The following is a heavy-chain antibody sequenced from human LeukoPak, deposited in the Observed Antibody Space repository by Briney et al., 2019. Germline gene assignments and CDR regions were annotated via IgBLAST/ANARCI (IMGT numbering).Heavy chain of an antibody. CDR1: GFIFSNYW. D-gene: IGHD1-26*01. J-gene: IGHJ4*02. V-gene: IGHV3-66*02. CDR3: ARFWELLYYFDY. Sequence: GGSLRLSCAASGFIFSNYWMPWVRQSPGKGLEWVSVIYSGGSTYYADSVKGRFTISRDNSKNTLYLQMNSPRAEDTAVYYCARFWELLYYFDYWGQGTLVTVSS. CDR2: IYSGGST.